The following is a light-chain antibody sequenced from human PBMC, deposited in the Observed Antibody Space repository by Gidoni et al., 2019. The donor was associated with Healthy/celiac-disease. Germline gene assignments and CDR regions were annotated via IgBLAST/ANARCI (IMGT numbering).Light chain of an antibody. V-gene: IGKV3-11*01. CDR1: QSVSSY. CDR3: QQKLT. J-gene: IGKJ4*01. Sequence: ELVLTQSPATLSLSPGERATLSCSASQSVSSYLACYQQKPGQAPRLLIYYASSRATGIPARFSGSGSGTDFTLTINSLEPEDFAVYCCQQKLTFXGXTKVEIK. CDR2: YAS.